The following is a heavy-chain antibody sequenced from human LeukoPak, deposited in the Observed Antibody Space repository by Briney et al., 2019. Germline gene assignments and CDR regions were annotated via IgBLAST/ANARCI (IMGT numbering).Heavy chain of an antibody. V-gene: IGHV3-21*01. CDR3: ARHESSSWYNYFQH. CDR2: ITSSSSYV. D-gene: IGHD6-13*01. CDR1: GFTFSTYN. J-gene: IGHJ1*01. Sequence: GGSLRLSCEASGFTFSTYNMNWVRQAPGKRLEWVSSITSSSSYVFYADSVKGRFTISRDNAKNSLYLQMNSLRAEDTAVYYCARHESSSWYNYFQHWGQGTLVTVSS.